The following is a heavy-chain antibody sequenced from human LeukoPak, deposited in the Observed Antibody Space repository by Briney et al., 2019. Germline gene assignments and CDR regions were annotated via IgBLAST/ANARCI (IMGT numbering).Heavy chain of an antibody. D-gene: IGHD6-13*01. CDR2: IYTSGSI. CDR1: GGSMSRYY. CDR3: ARTKYSSSCFDY. V-gene: IGHV4-4*07. Sequence: SETLSLTCIVSGGSMSRYYWSWIRQPAGKGLEWIGRIYTSGSINYNPSLGSRVTISIDTSKNQFSLKLSSVTAADTAVYYCARTKYSSSCFDYWGQGTLVTVSS. J-gene: IGHJ4*02.